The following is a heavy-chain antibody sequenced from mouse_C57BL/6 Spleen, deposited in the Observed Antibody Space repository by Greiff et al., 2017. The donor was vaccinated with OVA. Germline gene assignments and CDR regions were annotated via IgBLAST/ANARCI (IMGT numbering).Heavy chain of an antibody. CDR3: ARSNWGGFAY. D-gene: IGHD4-1*02. V-gene: IGHV1-52*01. Sequence: QVQLQQPGAELVRPGSSVQLSCKASGYTFTSYWMHWVKQRPLQGLEWIGNIDPSDSETHYNQKFKDKATLTVDKSSSTAYMQLSSLTSEDSAVYYCARSNWGGFAYWGQGTLVTVSA. J-gene: IGHJ3*01. CDR1: GYTFTSYW. CDR2: IDPSDSET.